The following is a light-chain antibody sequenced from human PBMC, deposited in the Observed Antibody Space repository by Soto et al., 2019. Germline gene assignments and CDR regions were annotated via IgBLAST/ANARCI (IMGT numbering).Light chain of an antibody. Sequence: EIVLTQSPGTLSLSPGQRATLSCRASQSVSSSYLAWYQQKPGQAPRLLIYGASSRATGIPARFSGSGSGTDFTLTISKLEPEDFAVYYCQQYGNWPPWTFGQGTKVDI. J-gene: IGKJ1*01. CDR3: QQYGNWPPWT. V-gene: IGKV3-20*01. CDR2: GAS. CDR1: QSVSSSY.